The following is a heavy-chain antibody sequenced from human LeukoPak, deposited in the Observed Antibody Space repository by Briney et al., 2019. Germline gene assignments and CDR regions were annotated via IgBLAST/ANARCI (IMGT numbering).Heavy chain of an antibody. CDR2: IYYTGTT. V-gene: IGHV4-59*12. J-gene: IGHJ4*02. CDR1: GGSINGYY. CDR3: ARYEDYGDYPLQF. D-gene: IGHD4-17*01. Sequence: PSETLSLTCTVSGGSINGYYWSWFRQPPGKGLEWIAYIYYTGTTNYNPSLKSRVTISLDTSKNRLSLRLTSVTAADTAVYYCARYEDYGDYPLQFWGQGTVVAVS.